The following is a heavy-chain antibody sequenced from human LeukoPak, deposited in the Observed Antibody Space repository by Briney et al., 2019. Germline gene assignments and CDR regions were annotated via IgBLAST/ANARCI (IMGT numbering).Heavy chain of an antibody. CDR1: GGSISSSSYY. CDR2: IYYSGST. V-gene: IGHV4-39*07. J-gene: IGHJ3*02. Sequence: PSETLSLTCTVSGGSISSSSYYWGWIRQPPGKGLEWIGSIYYSGSTYYNPSLKSRVTISVDTSKNQFSLKLSSVTAADTAVYYCASRASCGGDCYLHDAFDIWGQGTMVTVSS. CDR3: ASRASCGGDCYLHDAFDI. D-gene: IGHD2-21*02.